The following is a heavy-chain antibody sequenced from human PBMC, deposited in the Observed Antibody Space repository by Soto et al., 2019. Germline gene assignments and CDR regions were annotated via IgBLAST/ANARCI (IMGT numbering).Heavy chain of an antibody. CDR3: ARLAEENAVLGPAPIGLDY. CDR2: INPNGDT. Sequence: QVQLQQWSAGLLKPSETLSLTCTVFGGSLSGYYWTWIRQSPGKGLEWIGEINPNGDTNYSPSLKSRVTMSVDTSKTQFSLKLHSVTAADTAVYYCARLAEENAVLGPAPIGLDYWGQGTLVTVSS. D-gene: IGHD2-2*02. V-gene: IGHV4-34*02. CDR1: GGSLSGYY. J-gene: IGHJ4*02.